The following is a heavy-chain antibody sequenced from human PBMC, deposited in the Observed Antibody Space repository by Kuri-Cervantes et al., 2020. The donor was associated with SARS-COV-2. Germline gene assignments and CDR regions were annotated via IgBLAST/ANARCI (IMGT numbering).Heavy chain of an antibody. CDR3: ARRREITGGIYYYYYYMDV. D-gene: IGHD7-27*01. J-gene: IGHJ6*03. CDR2: IYYSGST. CDR1: GGSISSYY. Sequence: GSLRLSCTVSGGSISSYYWSWIRQPPGKGLEWIGYIYYSGSTNYNPSLKSRVTISVDTSKNQFSLKLSSVTAADTAVYYCARRREITGGIYYYYYYMDVWGKGTTVTDSS. V-gene: IGHV4-59*12.